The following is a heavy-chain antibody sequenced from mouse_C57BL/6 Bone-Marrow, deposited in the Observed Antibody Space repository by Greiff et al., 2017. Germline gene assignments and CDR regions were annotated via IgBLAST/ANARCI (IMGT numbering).Heavy chain of an antibody. CDR3: ASLLLQGMDY. CDR2: IHPNSGST. D-gene: IGHD1-1*01. J-gene: IGHJ4*01. CDR1: GYTFTSYW. Sequence: VKLQQPGAELVKPGASVKLSCKASGYTFTSYWMHWVKQRPGQGLEWIGMIHPNSGSTNYNEKFKSKATLTVDKPSSTAYMQLSSLTSEDSAVYYCASLLLQGMDYWGQGTSVTVSS. V-gene: IGHV1-64*01.